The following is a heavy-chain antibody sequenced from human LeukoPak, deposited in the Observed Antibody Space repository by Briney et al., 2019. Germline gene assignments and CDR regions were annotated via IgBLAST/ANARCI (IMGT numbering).Heavy chain of an antibody. Sequence: GRSLRLSCAASGFTFSSYGMHWVRQAPGKGLEWVAVISYDGSNKYYADSVKGRFTISRDNSKNTLYLQMNSLRAEDTAVYYCARDYDFWSGYTHWGQGTLVTVSS. CDR2: ISYDGSNK. D-gene: IGHD3-3*01. J-gene: IGHJ4*02. CDR3: ARDYDFWSGYTH. V-gene: IGHV3-30*03. CDR1: GFTFSSYG.